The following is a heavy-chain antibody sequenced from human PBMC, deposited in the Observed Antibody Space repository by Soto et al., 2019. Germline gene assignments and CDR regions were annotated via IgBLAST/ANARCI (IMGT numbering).Heavy chain of an antibody. V-gene: IGHV4-39*01. CDR2: IYYSGST. CDR1: GGSISSSSYY. D-gene: IGHD3-16*01. CDR3: ARRGRGLYYYYGMDV. Sequence: SETLSLTCTVSGGSISSSSYYRGWIRQPPGKGLEWIGSIYYSGSTYYNPSLKSRVTISVDTSKNQFSLKLSSVTAADTAVYYCARRGRGLYYYYGMDVWGQGTTVTVSS. J-gene: IGHJ6*02.